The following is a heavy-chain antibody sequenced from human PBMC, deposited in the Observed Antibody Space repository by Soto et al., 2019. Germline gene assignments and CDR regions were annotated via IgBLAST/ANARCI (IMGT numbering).Heavy chain of an antibody. V-gene: IGHV4-59*01. CDR2: IHYSGST. CDR1: GGSFISYF. CDR3: ARDEDGRYCTNGVCYSGFDGMDV. J-gene: IGHJ6*02. Sequence: SETLSLTCTVSGGSFISYFWSWIRQPPGKGLEWIGYIHYSGSTNYNPSLKSRVTISVDTSKNQFSLKLSSVTAADTAVYYCARDEDGRYCTNGVCYSGFDGMDVWGQGTTVTVSS. D-gene: IGHD2-8*01.